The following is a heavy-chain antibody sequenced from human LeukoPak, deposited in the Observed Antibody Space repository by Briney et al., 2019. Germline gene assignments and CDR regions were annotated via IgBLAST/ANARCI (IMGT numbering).Heavy chain of an antibody. CDR1: GFTFSSYS. Sequence: GGSLRLSCAASGFTFSSYSMNWVRQAPGKELEWVSSISSSSSYIYHADSVKGRFTISRDNAKNSLYLQMNSLRAEDTAVYYCARDPNYYGSGPDYWGQGTLVTVSS. V-gene: IGHV3-21*01. CDR3: ARDPNYYGSGPDY. J-gene: IGHJ4*02. D-gene: IGHD3-10*01. CDR2: ISSSSSYI.